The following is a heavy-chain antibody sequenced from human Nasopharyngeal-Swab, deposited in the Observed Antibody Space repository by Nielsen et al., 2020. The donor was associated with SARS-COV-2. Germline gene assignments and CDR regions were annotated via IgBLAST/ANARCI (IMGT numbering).Heavy chain of an antibody. CDR3: AKDIEYYDFWSGHYYYYMDV. CDR1: GFTFSSYA. V-gene: IGHV3-23*01. D-gene: IGHD3-3*01. Sequence: GESLKISCAASGFTFSSYAMSWVRQAPGKGLEWVSAISGSGGSTYYADSVKGRFTISRDNSKNTLYLQMNSLRAEDTALYYCAKDIEYYDFWSGHYYYYMDVWGKGTTVTVSS. CDR2: ISGSGGST. J-gene: IGHJ6*03.